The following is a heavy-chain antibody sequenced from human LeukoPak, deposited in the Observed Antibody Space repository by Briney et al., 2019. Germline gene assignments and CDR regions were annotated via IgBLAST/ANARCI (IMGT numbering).Heavy chain of an antibody. Sequence: GGSLRLSCAASGFTFTTYAMNWVRQAPGKGLEWVSVISGSGGGGGSTYYADSVKGRFTISRDNSKNTVYLQMHSLRTEDTAVYYCAKGDDWNDVGYFDYWGQGTLVTVSS. V-gene: IGHV3-23*01. CDR1: GFTFTTYA. D-gene: IGHD1-1*01. CDR3: AKGDDWNDVGYFDY. CDR2: ISGSGGGGGST. J-gene: IGHJ4*02.